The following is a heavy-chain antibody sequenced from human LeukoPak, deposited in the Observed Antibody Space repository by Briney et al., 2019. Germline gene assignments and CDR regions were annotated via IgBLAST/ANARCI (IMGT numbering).Heavy chain of an antibody. V-gene: IGHV4-59*12. CDR3: ARCRGIAARIDY. D-gene: IGHD6-6*01. CDR1: GGSISNNY. Sequence: SETLSLTCSVSGGSISNNYWTWIRQPPGKGLEWIGYIYNSGSTNYNPSLKSRVTMSVDTSKNQFSLKLSSVTAADTAVYYCARCRGIAARIDYWGQGTLVTVSS. J-gene: IGHJ4*02. CDR2: IYNSGST.